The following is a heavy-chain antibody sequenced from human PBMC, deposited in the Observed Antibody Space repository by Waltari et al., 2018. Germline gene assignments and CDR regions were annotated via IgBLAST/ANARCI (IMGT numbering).Heavy chain of an antibody. CDR3: VRVGEENSNSQYRWFDA. V-gene: IGHV3-7*01. D-gene: IGHD3-16*02. CDR2: IKKDGSEI. Sequence: DVQLVESGGGLVQPGGSLRLSCVVSGFDFSNFWMIWARQAPGKGLEGGANIKKDGSEIHYVDSVKGRFTISRDNAKKSVYLQMNSLRVEDTAVYFCVRVGEENSNSQYRWFDAWGQGSLVTVSS. CDR1: GFDFSNFW. J-gene: IGHJ5*02.